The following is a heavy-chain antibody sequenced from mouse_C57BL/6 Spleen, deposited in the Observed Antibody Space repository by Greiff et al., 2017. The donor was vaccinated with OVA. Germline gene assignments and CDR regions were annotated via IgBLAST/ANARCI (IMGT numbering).Heavy chain of an antibody. CDR1: GYTFTSYW. CDR2: IDPSDSYT. Sequence: VQLQQSGAELVRPGTSVKLSCKASGYTFTSYWMHWVKQRPGQGLEWIGVIDPSDSYTNYNQKFKGKATLTVDTSSSTAYMQLSSLTSEDSAVYYCARTKVKEGFAYWGQGTLVTVSA. V-gene: IGHV1-59*01. J-gene: IGHJ3*01. CDR3: ARTKVKEGFAY. D-gene: IGHD1-3*01.